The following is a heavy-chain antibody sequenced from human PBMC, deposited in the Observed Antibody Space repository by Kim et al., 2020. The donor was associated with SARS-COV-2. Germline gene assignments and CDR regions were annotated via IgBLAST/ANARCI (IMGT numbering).Heavy chain of an antibody. Sequence: GGSLRLSCAASGFTFSSYGMHWVRQAPGKGLEWVAVILYDGSNKYYADAVKGRFTISRDNSKNTLYLQMNSLRAEDTAVYYCARDRNYGDYGGGVDYWGQGTLVTVSS. CDR3: ARDRNYGDYGGGVDY. J-gene: IGHJ4*02. CDR2: ILYDGSNK. D-gene: IGHD4-17*01. V-gene: IGHV3-33*01. CDR1: GFTFSSYG.